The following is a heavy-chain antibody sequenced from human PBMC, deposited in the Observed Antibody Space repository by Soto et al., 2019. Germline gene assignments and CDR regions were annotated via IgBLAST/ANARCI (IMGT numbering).Heavy chain of an antibody. V-gene: IGHV1-18*01. Sequence: QVQLVQSGAEVKKPGASVKVSCKASGYTFTSYGISWVRQAPGQGLEWMGWISTYNGNTNYAQKLQSKVTMTTDKSTSTAYMELSSLRSDHKSGNYGSGNMLSSYAPSRFSANWFDPRGQGTLGTVSA. D-gene: IGHD3-10*02. CDR3: SGNMLSSYAPSRFSANWFDP. J-gene: IGHJ5*02. CDR1: GYTFTSYG. CDR2: ISTYNGNT.